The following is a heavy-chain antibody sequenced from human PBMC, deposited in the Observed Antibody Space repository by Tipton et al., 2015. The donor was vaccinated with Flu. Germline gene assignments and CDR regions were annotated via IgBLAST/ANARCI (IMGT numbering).Heavy chain of an antibody. CDR3: ARVDTWNVVG. D-gene: IGHD1-20*01. V-gene: IGHV4-59*01. Sequence: TLSLTCTVSGGSISNYFWSWIRQSPGKGLEWIGFIYYSGSTNSNPSLESRVTISVDTSKNQFSLKIHSVTTADTAVYYCARVDTWNVVGWGQGALVTVSS. CDR2: IYYSGST. CDR1: GGSISNYF. J-gene: IGHJ4*02.